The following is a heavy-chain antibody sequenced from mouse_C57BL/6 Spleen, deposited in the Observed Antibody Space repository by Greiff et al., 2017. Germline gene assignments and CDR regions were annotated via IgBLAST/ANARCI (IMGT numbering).Heavy chain of an antibody. V-gene: IGHV3-6*01. J-gene: IGHJ3*01. CDR1: GYSITSGYY. Sequence: EVQLQQSGPGLVKPSQSLSLTCSVTGYSITSGYYWNWIRQFPGNKLEWMGYISYDGRTNYNPSLKNRISITRDTSKNPFFLNLNSVTTEDTATYDCAREGYYSNWIAYWGQGTLVTVSA. CDR3: AREGYYSNWIAY. CDR2: ISYDGRT. D-gene: IGHD2-5*01.